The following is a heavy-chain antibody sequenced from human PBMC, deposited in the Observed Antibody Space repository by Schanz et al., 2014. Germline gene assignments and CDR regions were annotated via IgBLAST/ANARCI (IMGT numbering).Heavy chain of an antibody. V-gene: IGHV4-31*03. CDR3: ARDIGYCSSPRCYTDGVFDL. D-gene: IGHD2-2*02. CDR2: VLYSGST. Sequence: QVQLQESGPGLLKPSETLSLTCTVSGGSVSSGRYYWSWIRQFPGKGLELIGYVLYSGSTHYNPSLKSRVSISVDTSKNQLSLKLSSVTAADTAMYYCARDIGYCSSPRCYTDGVFDLWGQGTMVTVLS. CDR1: GGSVSSGRYY. J-gene: IGHJ3*01.